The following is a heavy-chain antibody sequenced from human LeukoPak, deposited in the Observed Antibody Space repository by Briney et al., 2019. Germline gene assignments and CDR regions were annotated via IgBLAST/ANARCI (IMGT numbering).Heavy chain of an antibody. CDR2: IYYSGST. J-gene: IGHJ4*02. CDR3: ARSITGTDSFDY. D-gene: IGHD1-20*01. V-gene: IGHV4-59*01. Sequence: SETLSLTCTVSGGSISSYYWSWIRQPPEKGLEWIGYIYYSGSTNYNPSLKSRVTISVDTSKNQFSLKLSSVTAADTAMYYCARSITGTDSFDYWGQGTLVTVSS. CDR1: GGSISSYY.